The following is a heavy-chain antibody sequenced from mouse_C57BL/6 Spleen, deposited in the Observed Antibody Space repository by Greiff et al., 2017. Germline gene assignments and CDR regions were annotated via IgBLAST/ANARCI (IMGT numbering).Heavy chain of an antibody. CDR1: GYTFTSYW. CDR3: ARDSPADYYAMDY. Sequence: QVQLQQSGAELVKPGASVKMSCKASGYTFTSYWITWVKQRPGQGLEWIGDIYPGSGSTNYNEKFKSKATLTVDTSSSTAYMQLSSLTSEDSAVYYCARDSPADYYAMDYWGQGTSVTVSS. J-gene: IGHJ4*01. CDR2: IYPGSGST. V-gene: IGHV1-55*01.